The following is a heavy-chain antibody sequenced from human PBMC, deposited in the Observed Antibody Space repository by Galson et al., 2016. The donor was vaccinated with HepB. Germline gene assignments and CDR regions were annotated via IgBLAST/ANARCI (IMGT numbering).Heavy chain of an antibody. J-gene: IGHJ4*02. V-gene: IGHV3-49*03. CDR2: IRSKAYGGTK. CDR1: GFTFGDYA. Sequence: SLRLSCAGSGFTFGDYAVSWFRQAPGKGLEWVGFIRSKAYGGTKECAASLKGRFSISRDDSKSIAYLQMNSLKTEDTAVYYCTRDLSVVPGSARYFGDSWGPGTLVSVSS. D-gene: IGHD6-19*01. CDR3: TRDLSVVPGSARYFGDS.